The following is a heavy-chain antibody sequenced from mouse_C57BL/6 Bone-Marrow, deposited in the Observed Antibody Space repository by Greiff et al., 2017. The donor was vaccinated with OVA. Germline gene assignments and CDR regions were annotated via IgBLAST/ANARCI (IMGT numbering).Heavy chain of an antibody. J-gene: IGHJ2*01. V-gene: IGHV7-3*01. Sequence: EVMLVESGGGLVQPGGSLSLSCAASGFTFTDYYMSWVRQPPGKALEWLGFIRNKANGYTTEYSASVKGRFTISRDNSQSILYLQMNALRAEDSATYYCARLDGYDYFDYWGQGTTLTVSS. CDR3: ARLDGYDYFDY. CDR2: IRNKANGYTT. D-gene: IGHD2-2*01. CDR1: GFTFTDYY.